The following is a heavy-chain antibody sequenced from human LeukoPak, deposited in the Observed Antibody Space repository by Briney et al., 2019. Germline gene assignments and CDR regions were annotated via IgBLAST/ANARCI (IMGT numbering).Heavy chain of an antibody. CDR2: INSDGSST. Sequence: PGGSLRLSCAASGFTLSSYWMHWVRQAPGKGLVWVSRINSDGSSTSYADSVKGRFTISRDNAKNTLYLQMNSLRAEDTAVYYWARLGTSMVQGVIITSHYYYMDVWGKGTTVTVSS. V-gene: IGHV3-74*01. D-gene: IGHD3-10*01. CDR1: GFTLSSYW. CDR3: ARLGTSMVQGVIITSHYYYMDV. J-gene: IGHJ6*03.